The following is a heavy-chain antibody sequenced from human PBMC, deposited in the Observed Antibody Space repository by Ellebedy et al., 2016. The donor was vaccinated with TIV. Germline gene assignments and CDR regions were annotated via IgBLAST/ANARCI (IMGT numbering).Heavy chain of an antibody. CDR3: ARDWGYYYYMDV. V-gene: IGHV6-1*01. J-gene: IGHJ6*03. CDR1: GDSVSSAA. Sequence: SQTLSLTXXISGDSVSSAAWNWVRQSPSRGLEWLGRTYYRSKWYNDYAVSVKSRITINPDTSKNQFSLQLNSVTPEDTAVYYCARDWGYYYYMDVWGKGTTVTVSS. D-gene: IGHD7-27*01. CDR2: TYYRSKWYN.